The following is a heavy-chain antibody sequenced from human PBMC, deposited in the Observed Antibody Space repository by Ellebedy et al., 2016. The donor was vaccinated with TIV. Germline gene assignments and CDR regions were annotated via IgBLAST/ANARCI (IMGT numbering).Heavy chain of an antibody. Sequence: SVKVSCKASGGTFRSYAVSWVRQAPGQGLEWMGRIIPILGMANYAQKLQGRVTITADKSTTTAYTELSSLKSDDTAVYYCADFDSSGYYNVGQWGQGTLVTVSS. CDR3: ADFDSSGYYNVGQ. CDR2: IIPILGMA. CDR1: GGTFRSYA. V-gene: IGHV1-69*04. D-gene: IGHD3-22*01. J-gene: IGHJ4*02.